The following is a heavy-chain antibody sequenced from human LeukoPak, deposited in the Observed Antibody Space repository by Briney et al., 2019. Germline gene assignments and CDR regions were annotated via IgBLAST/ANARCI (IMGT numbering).Heavy chain of an antibody. D-gene: IGHD5-12*01. CDR1: GGSISSYY. V-gene: IGHV4-59*01. CDR2: IYYSGST. CDR3: ASGAYSGYETFDY. J-gene: IGHJ4*02. Sequence: SETLSLTCTVSGGSISSYYWSWIRQPPGKGLEWIGYIYYSGSTNYNPSLKSRVTISVDTSKNQFSLKLSSVTAADTAVYYCASGAYSGYETFDYWGQGTLVTVSS.